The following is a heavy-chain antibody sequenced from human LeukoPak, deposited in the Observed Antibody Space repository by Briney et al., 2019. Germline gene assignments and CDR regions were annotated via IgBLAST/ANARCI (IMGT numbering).Heavy chain of an antibody. Sequence: GGSLRLSCAASGFIFYDYTMHWVRQAPGKGLECISLITSDGATTHYTDSVKGRFTISRDNRKNSLFLQMNSLRTEDSALYYCAKDYCGTSSCYRELGNWGQGTLVTVSS. V-gene: IGHV3-43*01. D-gene: IGHD2-2*01. CDR3: AKDYCGTSSCYRELGN. CDR2: ITSDGATT. J-gene: IGHJ4*02. CDR1: GFIFYDYT.